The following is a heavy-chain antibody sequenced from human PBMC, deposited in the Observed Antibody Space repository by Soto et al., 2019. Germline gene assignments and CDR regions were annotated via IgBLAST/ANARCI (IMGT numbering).Heavy chain of an antibody. CDR3: ASLATGGGMDV. Sequence: EVQLVESGGGLIQPGGSLRLSCAASGFTVSRNHMTWVRQAPGKGLEWVSIVYNDGSTSYADSVKGRLTISRDNSKNTMYVQMNSLRAEDTAVYYCASLATGGGMDVWGQGTTVTVSS. V-gene: IGHV3-53*01. J-gene: IGHJ6*02. D-gene: IGHD7-27*01. CDR1: GFTVSRNH. CDR2: VYNDGST.